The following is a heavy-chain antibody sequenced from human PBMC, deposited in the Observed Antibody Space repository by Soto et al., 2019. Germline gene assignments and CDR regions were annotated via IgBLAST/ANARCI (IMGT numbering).Heavy chain of an antibody. CDR1: GSTFSSYA. V-gene: IGHV3-23*01. D-gene: IGHD2-15*01. J-gene: IGHJ3*01. CDR2: ISGSGDST. CDR3: ARELGYCSGGNCYMDGAFDF. Sequence: GGSLRLSCAASGSTFSSYAMRWVRQAPGKGLERVSVISGSGDSTYYADSVKGRFTISRDNSKNTLYVQMNSLRAEDTAEYYCARELGYCSGGNCYMDGAFDFWGQGTMVTVSS.